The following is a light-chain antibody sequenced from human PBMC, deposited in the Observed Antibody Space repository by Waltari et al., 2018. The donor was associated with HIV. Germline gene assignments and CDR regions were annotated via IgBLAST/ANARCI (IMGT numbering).Light chain of an antibody. V-gene: IGLV1-44*01. CDR1: RSNIGSNA. J-gene: IGLJ2*01. CDR2: TNN. Sequence: QSVLTQPPSASGTPGQRVTISCSGSRSNIGSNAVNWYQQLPGTAPKLLIYTNNQRPSGIPDRFSGSKSGTSVSLAISGLQSEDEADYYCASWDVSLNAVLFGGGTQLTVL. CDR3: ASWDVSLNAVL.